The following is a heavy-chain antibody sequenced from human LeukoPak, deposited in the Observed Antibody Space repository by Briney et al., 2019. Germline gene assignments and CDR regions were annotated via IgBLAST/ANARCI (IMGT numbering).Heavy chain of an antibody. CDR1: GDSVSSNSAA. J-gene: IGHJ3*02. V-gene: IGHV6-1*01. Sequence: SQTLSLTCAISGDSVSSNSAAWDWVRQSPSRGLEWLGRTYYRSKLYNDYAVSVKSRITINPDTSKNQFSLQLNSVTPEDTAVYYCARDLETCSSTSCYDDAFDIWGQGTMVTVSS. CDR3: ARDLETCSSTSCYDDAFDI. CDR2: TYYRSKLYN. D-gene: IGHD2-2*01.